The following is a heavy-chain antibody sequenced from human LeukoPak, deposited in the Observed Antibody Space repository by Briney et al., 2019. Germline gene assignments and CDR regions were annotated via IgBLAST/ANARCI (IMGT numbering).Heavy chain of an antibody. J-gene: IGHJ4*02. D-gene: IGHD4/OR15-4a*01. Sequence: GGSLRLSCAASGFTFSSYAMSWVRQAPGKWLEWVSAISGSGGSTYYADSVKGRSTISRDNAKNPLYLQMNSLRAEDTAVYYCAKEQEGDYGGPSLFDYWGQGTLVTVSS. CDR1: GFTFSSYA. CDR2: ISGSGGST. V-gene: IGHV3-23*01. CDR3: AKEQEGDYGGPSLFDY.